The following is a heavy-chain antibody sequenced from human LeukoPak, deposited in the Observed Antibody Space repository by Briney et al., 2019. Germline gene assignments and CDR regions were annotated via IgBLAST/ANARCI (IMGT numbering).Heavy chain of an antibody. V-gene: IGHV4-59*01. J-gene: IGHJ4*02. CDR2: IYYSGST. CDR1: GDSTSNYY. Sequence: PSETLSLTCTVSGDSTSNYYWSWIRQPPGKGLEWIGYIYYSGSTNYNPSLKSRVTMSVDTSKNQFSLKLSSVTAADTAVYYCARELKVGNTGYYFDYWGQGTLVTVSP. CDR3: ARELKVGNTGYYFDY. D-gene: IGHD2/OR15-2a*01.